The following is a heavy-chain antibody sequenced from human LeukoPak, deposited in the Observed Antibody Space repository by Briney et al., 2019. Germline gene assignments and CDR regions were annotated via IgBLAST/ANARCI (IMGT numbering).Heavy chain of an antibody. CDR1: GFTFSSYA. D-gene: IGHD5-12*01. CDR3: AKEDSVATYFDY. Sequence: GGSLRLSCAASGFTFSSYAMSWARQAPGKGLEWVSGISGTGGSTHYADSVKGRLTISRDNSKNTLYLQMSSLRAEDTAVYYCAKEDSVATYFDYWGQGTLVTVSS. CDR2: ISGTGGST. J-gene: IGHJ4*02. V-gene: IGHV3-23*01.